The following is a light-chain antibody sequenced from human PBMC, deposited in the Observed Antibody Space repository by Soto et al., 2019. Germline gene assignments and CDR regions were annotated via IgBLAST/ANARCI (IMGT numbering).Light chain of an antibody. V-gene: IGLV2-23*01. Sequence: QSALTQPASVSGSPGQLITISCTGTSSDVGSYNLVSWYQQHPGKAPKLMIYEGSKRPSGVSNRFSGSKSGNTASLTISGLQAEDEADYYCCSYAGSSTPVVFGGGTKVTVL. CDR1: SSDVGSYNL. J-gene: IGLJ2*01. CDR3: CSYAGSSTPVV. CDR2: EGS.